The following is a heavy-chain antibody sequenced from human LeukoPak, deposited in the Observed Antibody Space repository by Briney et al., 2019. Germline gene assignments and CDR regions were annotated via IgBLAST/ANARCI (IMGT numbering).Heavy chain of an antibody. CDR1: GYTFTSYD. CDR2: MNPNSGNT. J-gene: IGHJ4*02. V-gene: IGHV1-8*01. CDR3: ARITTMVRGVLSY. Sequence: ASVKVSCKASGYTFTSYDINWVRQATGQGLEGMGWMNPNSGNTGYAQKFQGRVTMTRNTSISTAYMELSSLRSEDTAVYYCARITTMVRGVLSYWGQGTLVTVSS. D-gene: IGHD3-10*01.